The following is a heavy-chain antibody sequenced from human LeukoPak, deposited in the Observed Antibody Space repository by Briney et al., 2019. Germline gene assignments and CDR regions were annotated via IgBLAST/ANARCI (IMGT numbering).Heavy chain of an antibody. D-gene: IGHD6-19*01. Sequence: GGSLRLSCAASGFTFSTYAMSWVRQAPGKGLEWVSAISGSDDSTFYADSVKGRFTISRDNSKNTLYLQMNSLRAEDTAVYYCAKAEYTSGPIPSFDYWGQGTLVTVSS. J-gene: IGHJ4*02. CDR1: GFTFSTYA. V-gene: IGHV3-23*01. CDR2: ISGSDDST. CDR3: AKAEYTSGPIPSFDY.